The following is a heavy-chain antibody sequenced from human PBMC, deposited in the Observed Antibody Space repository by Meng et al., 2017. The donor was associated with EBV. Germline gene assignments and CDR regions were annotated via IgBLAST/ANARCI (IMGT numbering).Heavy chain of an antibody. D-gene: IGHD1-26*01. Sequence: EVQLVESGGGLVQPGGSLKLSCAASGFTFSGSAMHWVRQASGKGLEWVGRIRSKANSYATAYAASVKGRFTISRDDSKNTAYLQMNSLKTEDTAVHYCTRLDGSYIYYWGQGTLVTVSS. V-gene: IGHV3-73*02. CDR3: TRLDGSYIYY. CDR1: GFTFSGSA. J-gene: IGHJ4*02. CDR2: IRSKANSYAT.